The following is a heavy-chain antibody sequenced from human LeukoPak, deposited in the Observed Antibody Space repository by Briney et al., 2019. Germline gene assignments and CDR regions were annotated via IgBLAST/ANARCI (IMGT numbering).Heavy chain of an antibody. Sequence: GGSLRLSCAASGFTFSSYWMHWVRQAPGKGLVWVSRISSDGSSTNYADYVKGRFTISRDNAKNTLYLQMNSLRAEDTAVYYCVRPHYYGSGSYYYWGQGTLVPVSA. J-gene: IGHJ4*02. D-gene: IGHD3-10*01. CDR2: ISSDGSST. CDR3: VRPHYYGSGSYYY. V-gene: IGHV3-74*01. CDR1: GFTFSSYW.